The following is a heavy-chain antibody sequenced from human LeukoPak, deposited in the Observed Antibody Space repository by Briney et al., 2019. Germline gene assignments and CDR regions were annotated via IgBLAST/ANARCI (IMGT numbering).Heavy chain of an antibody. CDR1: GYTFTSYD. CDR3: ARMHYYDSSGVNWFDP. J-gene: IGHJ5*02. Sequence: ASVKVSCKASGYTFTSYDINWVRQATGQGLEWMGWMNPNSGHTGYAQKFQGRVTMTRNTSITTAYMELSSLRSEDTAVYYCARMHYYDSSGVNWFDPWGQGTLVTVSS. V-gene: IGHV1-8*01. CDR2: MNPNSGHT. D-gene: IGHD3-22*01.